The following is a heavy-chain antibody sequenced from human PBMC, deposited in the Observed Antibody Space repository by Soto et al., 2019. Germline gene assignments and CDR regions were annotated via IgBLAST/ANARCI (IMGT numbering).Heavy chain of an antibody. D-gene: IGHD2-15*01. CDR2: INPGGAST. CDR1: GYTFTSYY. CDR3: AREGSGGSWPLDY. Sequence: ASVKVSCKASGYTFTSYYMNWVRQAPGQGLEWMGLINPGGASTSYSQKFEGRVTITRDTSTSTAYMELSSLRSEDTAVYYCAREGSGGSWPLDYWGQGTLVTVSS. J-gene: IGHJ4*02. V-gene: IGHV1-46*01.